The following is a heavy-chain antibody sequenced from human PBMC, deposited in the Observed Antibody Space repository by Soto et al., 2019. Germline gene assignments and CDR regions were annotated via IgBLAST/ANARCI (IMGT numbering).Heavy chain of an antibody. J-gene: IGHJ4*02. V-gene: IGHV4-31*03. CDR1: KDSISSGWSY. D-gene: IGHD2-2*01. CDR3: AGGSSTSPDY. CDR2: IYYSGST. Sequence: SETLSLACPVAKDSISSGWSYYNWIRQHPGKGLEWIGYIYYSGSTYYNPSLKSRVTISVDTSKNQFSLKLSSVTAADTAVYYCAGGSSTSPDYWGQGTLVTVSS.